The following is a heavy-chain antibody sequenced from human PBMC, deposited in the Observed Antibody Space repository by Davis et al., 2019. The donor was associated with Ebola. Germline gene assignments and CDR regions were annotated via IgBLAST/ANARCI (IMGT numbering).Heavy chain of an antibody. CDR3: ASRGYGSGSYNWFDP. V-gene: IGHV1-69*06. D-gene: IGHD3-10*01. CDR2: IIPIFGTA. Sequence: AASVKVSCKASGGTFSSYAISWMRQAPGQGLEWMGGIIPIFGTANYAQKFQGRVTITADKSTSTAYMELSSLRSEDTAVYYCASRGYGSGSYNWFDPWGQGTLVTVSS. J-gene: IGHJ5*02. CDR1: GGTFSSYA.